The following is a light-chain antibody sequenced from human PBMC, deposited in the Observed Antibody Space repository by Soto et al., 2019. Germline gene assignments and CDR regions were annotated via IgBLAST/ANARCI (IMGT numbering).Light chain of an antibody. Sequence: DIQMTQSPSSLSASVGDRVTITCRASQSSSSYLNWYQQKPGKAPKLLIYAASSLQSGVPSRFSGSGSGTDFSLTISSLQPEDFATYYCQQSYSTPLTFGPGTKADIK. J-gene: IGKJ3*01. CDR1: QSSSSY. CDR2: AAS. CDR3: QQSYSTPLT. V-gene: IGKV1-39*01.